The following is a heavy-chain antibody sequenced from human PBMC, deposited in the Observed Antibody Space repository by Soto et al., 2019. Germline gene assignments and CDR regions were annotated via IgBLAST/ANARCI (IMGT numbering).Heavy chain of an antibody. CDR3: AKQRADYGSGADTFYLDS. Sequence: ESGGGLVQPGGSLRLSCTVSGVTFSNYAMNWVRQAPGKGLEWVSSLSGSGGTTYYADSVKSRFIISRDNSKNTLYLLMNSLRAEDTALYYCAKQRADYGSGADTFYLDSWGQGALVTVSS. V-gene: IGHV3-23*01. CDR2: LSGSGGTT. CDR1: GVTFSNYA. J-gene: IGHJ4*02. D-gene: IGHD3-10*01.